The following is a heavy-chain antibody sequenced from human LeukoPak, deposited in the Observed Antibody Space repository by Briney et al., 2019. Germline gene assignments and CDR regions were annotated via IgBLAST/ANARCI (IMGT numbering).Heavy chain of an antibody. CDR2: IKQDGSEK. CDR3: ATSGYCSSTSCAGGMDV. D-gene: IGHD2-2*01. CDR1: GFTFSSYW. J-gene: IGHJ6*04. Sequence: PGGSLRLSCVASGFTFSSYWMSWVRQAPGKGLGWVANIKQDGSEKYYVDSVKGRFTISRDNAKNSLYLQMNSLRAEDTAVYYCATSGYCSSTSCAGGMDVWGKGTTVTVSS. V-gene: IGHV3-7*03.